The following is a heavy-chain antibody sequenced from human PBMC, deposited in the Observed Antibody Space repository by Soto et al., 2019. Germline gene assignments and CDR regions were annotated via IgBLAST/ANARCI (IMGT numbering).Heavy chain of an antibody. D-gene: IGHD5-12*01. CDR3: GSGYDFGLYFDY. V-gene: IGHV4-39*01. CDR2: IYYSGST. CDR1: GGSISSSSYY. Sequence: ETLSLTCTVSGGSISSSSYYWGWIRQPPGKGLEWIGSIYYSGSTYYNPSLKSRVTISVDTSKNQFSLKLSSVTAADTAVYYCGSGYDFGLYFDYWGQGTLVTVSS. J-gene: IGHJ4*02.